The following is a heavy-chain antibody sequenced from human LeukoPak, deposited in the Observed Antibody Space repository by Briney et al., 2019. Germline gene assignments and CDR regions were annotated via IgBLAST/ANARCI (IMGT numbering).Heavy chain of an antibody. CDR3: ARGGALLWFGELQGGMDV. CDR1: GGSFSGYY. Sequence: SETLSLTCAVYGGSFSGYYWSWIRQPPGKGLEWIGEINRSGSTNYNPSLKSRVTISVDTSKNQFSLKLSSVTAADTAVYYCARGGALLWFGELQGGMDVWGQGTTVTVSS. J-gene: IGHJ6*02. D-gene: IGHD3-10*01. V-gene: IGHV4-34*01. CDR2: INRSGST.